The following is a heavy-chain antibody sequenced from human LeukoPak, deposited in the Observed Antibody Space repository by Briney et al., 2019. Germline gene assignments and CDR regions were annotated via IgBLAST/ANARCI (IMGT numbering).Heavy chain of an antibody. V-gene: IGHV3-15*07. CDR3: TTGYQLLSSGYYYYGMDV. D-gene: IGHD2-2*01. Sequence: GGSLRLSCAASGFTFSNAWMNWVRQAPGKGLEWVGRIKSKTDGGTTDYAAPVKGRFTISRDDSKNTLYLQMNSLKTEDTAVYYCTTGYQLLSSGYYYYGMDVWGQGTTVTVSS. CDR1: GFTFSNAW. J-gene: IGHJ6*02. CDR2: IKSKTDGGTT.